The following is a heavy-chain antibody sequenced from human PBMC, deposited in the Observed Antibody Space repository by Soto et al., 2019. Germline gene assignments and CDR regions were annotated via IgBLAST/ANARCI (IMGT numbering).Heavy chain of an antibody. CDR2: ISYDGSNK. V-gene: IGHV3-30-3*01. CDR3: ARGIKRIAVAGPVPI. J-gene: IGHJ4*02. D-gene: IGHD6-19*01. Sequence: QVQLVESGGGVVQPGRSLRLSCAASGFTFSSYAMHWVRQAPGKGLEWVAVISYDGSNKDYADSVKGRFTISRDNSKNTLYLQMNSLRAEDTAVYYCARGIKRIAVAGPVPIWGQGTLVTVSS. CDR1: GFTFSSYA.